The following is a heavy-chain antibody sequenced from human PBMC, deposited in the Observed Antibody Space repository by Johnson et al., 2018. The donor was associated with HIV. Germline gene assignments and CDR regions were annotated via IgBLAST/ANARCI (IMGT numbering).Heavy chain of an antibody. D-gene: IGHD3-22*01. J-gene: IGHJ3*02. CDR3: ARRYHDENSVYYSDAFDI. Sequence: VQLVESGGGLVKPGGSLRLSCAASGFTFSNAWMSWVRQAPGKGLEWVGRIKSKTDGGTTDYAAPVKGRFTISRDDSKTTLYLQMNSLRAEDTAVYYCARRYHDENSVYYSDAFDIWGQGTMVTVSS. V-gene: IGHV3-15*01. CDR2: IKSKTDGGTT. CDR1: GFTFSNAW.